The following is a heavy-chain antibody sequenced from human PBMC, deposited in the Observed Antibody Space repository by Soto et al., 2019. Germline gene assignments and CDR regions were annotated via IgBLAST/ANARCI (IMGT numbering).Heavy chain of an antibody. V-gene: IGHV4-59*01. D-gene: IGHD6-13*01. CDR3: ASNLYSSSWYALGY. Sequence: SETLSLTCTVSGGSISSYYWSWIRQPPGKGLEWIGYIYYSGSTNHNPSLKSRVTISVDTSKNQFSLKLSSVTAADTAVYYCASNLYSSSWYALGYWGQGTLVTV. CDR1: GGSISSYY. CDR2: IYYSGST. J-gene: IGHJ4*02.